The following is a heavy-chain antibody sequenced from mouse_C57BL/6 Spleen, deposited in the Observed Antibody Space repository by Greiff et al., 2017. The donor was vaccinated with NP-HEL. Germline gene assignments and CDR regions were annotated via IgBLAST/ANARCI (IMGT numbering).Heavy chain of an antibody. CDR1: GYSFTSYY. J-gene: IGHJ2*01. CDR3: ARGTGNYFDY. D-gene: IGHD4-1*01. Sequence: QVHVKQSGPELVKPGASVKISCKASGYSFTSYYIHWVKQRPGQGLEWIGWIYPGSGNTKYNEKFKGKATLTADTSSSTAYMQLSSLTSEDSAVYYCARGTGNYFDYWGQGTTLTVSS. V-gene: IGHV1-66*01. CDR2: IYPGSGNT.